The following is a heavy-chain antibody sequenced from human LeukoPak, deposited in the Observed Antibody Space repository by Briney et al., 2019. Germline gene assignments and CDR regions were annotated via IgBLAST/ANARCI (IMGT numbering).Heavy chain of an antibody. V-gene: IGHV3-23*01. CDR1: GFTVSSNN. Sequence: GGSLRLSCAASGFTVSSNNMSWVRQAPGKGLEWVSAISGSGGRTHYADSVRGRFTISRDNSKNTLNLQMNSLRAEDTAVYYCAKDQDYNSSGYYPYYFDYWDQGTLVTVSS. J-gene: IGHJ4*02. D-gene: IGHD3-22*01. CDR2: ISGSGGRT. CDR3: AKDQDYNSSGYYPYYFDY.